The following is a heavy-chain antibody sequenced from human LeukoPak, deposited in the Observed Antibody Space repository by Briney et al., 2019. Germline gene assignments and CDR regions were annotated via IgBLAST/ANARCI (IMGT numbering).Heavy chain of an antibody. D-gene: IGHD2-21*01. CDR1: GGSVSSGSYY. Sequence: SETLSLTCTVSGGSVSSGSYYWSWIRQPPGKGLEWIGYIYYSGSTNYNPSLKSRVTISVDTSKNQFSLKLSSVTAADTAVYYCARVGKHIKKFDYWGQGTLVTVSS. CDR2: IYYSGST. J-gene: IGHJ4*02. CDR3: ARVGKHIKKFDY. V-gene: IGHV4-61*01.